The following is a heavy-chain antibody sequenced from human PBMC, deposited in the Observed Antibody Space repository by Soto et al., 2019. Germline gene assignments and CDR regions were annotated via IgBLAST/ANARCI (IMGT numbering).Heavy chain of an antibody. CDR2: ISSNGGST. J-gene: IGHJ4*02. D-gene: IGHD3-9*01. CDR3: VKTLRDFACLRDFDY. Sequence: GDSLTLSCSASGFTFSSYAMHWVRQPPGKGLEYVSAISSNGGSTYYAHSVKGRFTISIDNAKNMLYLQMSGLRSDDTAVYYCVKTLRDFACLRDFDYWGQGTLVTVSS. V-gene: IGHV3-64D*06. CDR1: GFTFSSYA.